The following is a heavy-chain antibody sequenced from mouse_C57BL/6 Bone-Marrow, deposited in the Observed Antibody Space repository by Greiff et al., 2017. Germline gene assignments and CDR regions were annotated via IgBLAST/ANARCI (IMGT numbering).Heavy chain of an antibody. CDR1: YFAFMATA. V-gene: IGHV1-49*01. D-gene: IGHD2-14*01. CDR3: ARSWMYDDAMDY. J-gene: IGHJ4*01. CDR2: FTMYSDAT. Sequence: LQESGAELVRPGSSVKLSCKDSYFAFMATAMHWVKQRPGHGLEWIGTFTMYSDATEYSENFKGKATLPANASSSPAYMELSSLTSEDAAVYYCARSWMYDDAMDYGGRGTAVTVSA.